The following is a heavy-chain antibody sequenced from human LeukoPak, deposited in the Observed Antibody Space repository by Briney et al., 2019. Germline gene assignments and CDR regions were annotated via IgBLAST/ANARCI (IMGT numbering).Heavy chain of an antibody. CDR2: ISGSGSDT. CDR1: GFIFSDYY. CDR3: AKPRDSIVGTTTPTRLATLDV. D-gene: IGHD1-26*01. Sequence: PGGSLRLSCAASGFIFSDYYMTWIRQAPGKGLEWLSCISGSGSDTNYADSVKGRFTTSRDNAKNSLYLQMNSLRAEDTAVYYCAKPRDSIVGTTTPTRLATLDVWGQGTMVTVSS. V-gene: IGHV3-11*03. J-gene: IGHJ3*01.